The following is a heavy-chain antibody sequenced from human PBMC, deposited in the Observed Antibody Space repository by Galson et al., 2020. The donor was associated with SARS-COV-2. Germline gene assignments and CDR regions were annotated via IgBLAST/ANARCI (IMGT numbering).Heavy chain of an antibody. Sequence: GGSLRLSCAASGFKFDDYTMHWVRQAPGKGLEWVSTISWDGYSTYYSDSVKGRFTISRDNNKNSLYLQMNSLRTEDTALYYCATASSSGGAEYWGQGTLVTVSS. D-gene: IGHD6-19*01. CDR2: ISWDGYST. CDR1: GFKFDDYT. CDR3: ATASSSGGAEY. J-gene: IGHJ4*02. V-gene: IGHV3-43*01.